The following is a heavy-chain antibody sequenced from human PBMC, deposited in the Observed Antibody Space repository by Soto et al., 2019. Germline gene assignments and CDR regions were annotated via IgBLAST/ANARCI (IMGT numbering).Heavy chain of an antibody. CDR2: ISAYNGNT. Sequence: GASVKVSCKASGYTFTSYSISWVRQAPGQGLEWMGWISAYNGNTNYAQKLQGRLTMTTDTSTSIAYMELRSLRSEDTAVYYCARVGVPDGDNYYGMDVWGQGTTVTV. V-gene: IGHV1-18*01. CDR1: GYTFTSYS. CDR3: ARVGVPDGDNYYGMDV. J-gene: IGHJ6*02. D-gene: IGHD3-16*01.